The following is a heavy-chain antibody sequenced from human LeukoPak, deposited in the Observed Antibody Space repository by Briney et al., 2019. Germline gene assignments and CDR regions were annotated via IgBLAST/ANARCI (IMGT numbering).Heavy chain of an antibody. V-gene: IGHV3-30*03. Sequence: GRSLRLSCAASGFTFSSYGMHWVRQAPGKGLEWVAVISYDGSNKYYADSVKGRFTISRDNSKNTLYLQMNSLRAEDTAVYYCARVKHDYVWGSYVFDYWGQGTLVTVSS. CDR1: GFTFSSYG. J-gene: IGHJ4*02. CDR3: ARVKHDYVWGSYVFDY. CDR2: ISYDGSNK. D-gene: IGHD3-16*01.